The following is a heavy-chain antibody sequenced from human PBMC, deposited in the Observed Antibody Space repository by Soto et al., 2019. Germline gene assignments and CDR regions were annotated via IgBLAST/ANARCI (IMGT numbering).Heavy chain of an antibody. Sequence: ASVKVSCKASGYTFTSYYMHWVRQAPGQGLEWMGVINPNGVYTNYAQKFQGRVTMTGDTSTTTVYMELSSLRSEDTAVYYCARESSSSAGPFDYWGQGTLVTVSS. D-gene: IGHD6-6*01. CDR3: ARESSSSAGPFDY. CDR1: GYTFTSYY. CDR2: INPNGVYT. V-gene: IGHV1-46*01. J-gene: IGHJ4*02.